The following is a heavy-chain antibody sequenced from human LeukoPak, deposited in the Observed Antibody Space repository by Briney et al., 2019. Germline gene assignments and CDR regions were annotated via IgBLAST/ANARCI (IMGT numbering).Heavy chain of an antibody. CDR2: IKEDGSEK. D-gene: IGHD3-16*01. Sequence: PGGSLRLSCAASGFTFSRYWVSWVRQAPGKGLEWVANIKEDGSEKYSVDSVRGRFTVYRDNAEHSLYLQMNSVRAEDTAVYYCARGGIYIPPYYYYYMDVWGRGTTVTVSS. CDR3: ARGGIYIPPYYYYYMDV. CDR1: GFTFSRYW. J-gene: IGHJ6*03. V-gene: IGHV3-7*01.